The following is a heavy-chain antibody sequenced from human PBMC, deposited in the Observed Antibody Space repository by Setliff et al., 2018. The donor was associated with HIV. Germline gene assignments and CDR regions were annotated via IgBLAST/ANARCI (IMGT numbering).Heavy chain of an antibody. Sequence: PGGSLRLSCSASGFLFNRYSLNWVRQAPGRGPEWVASISNSSRYYWVKARYGDSVKGRFTISRDNAKNTLYLQMNSLRVEDTAVFYCVTDRDGYNHWGHGTLVTVSS. J-gene: IGHJ4*01. D-gene: IGHD5-12*01. CDR1: GFLFNRYS. CDR3: VTDRDGYNH. CDR2: ISNSSRYY. V-gene: IGHV3-21*01.